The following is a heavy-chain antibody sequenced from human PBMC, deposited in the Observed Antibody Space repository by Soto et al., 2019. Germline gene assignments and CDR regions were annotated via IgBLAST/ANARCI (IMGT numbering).Heavy chain of an antibody. D-gene: IGHD6-19*01. V-gene: IGHV1-69*08. Sequence: QVQLVQSGAEVKKPGSSVKVSCKASGGTFSSYTISWVRQAPGQGLEWMGRIIPILGIANYAQKFQGRVKITADKSTSTAYMELSSLRSEDTAVYYCARDVGYSSGWYYFDYWGQGTLVTVSS. CDR3: ARDVGYSSGWYYFDY. CDR1: GGTFSSYT. J-gene: IGHJ4*02. CDR2: IIPILGIA.